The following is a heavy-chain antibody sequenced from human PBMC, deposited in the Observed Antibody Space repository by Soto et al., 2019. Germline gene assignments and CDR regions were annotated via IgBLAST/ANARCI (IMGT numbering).Heavy chain of an antibody. Sequence: PSETLSLTCAVSGGSVSSYYWSWIRQSPGKGLEWIGSIYYSGSTYYNPSLKSRVTISVDTSKNQFSLKLSSVTAADTAVYYCARRSKIHDAFDIWGQGTMVTVSS. V-gene: IGHV4-59*05. J-gene: IGHJ3*02. CDR3: ARRSKIHDAFDI. CDR1: GGSVSSYY. CDR2: IYYSGST.